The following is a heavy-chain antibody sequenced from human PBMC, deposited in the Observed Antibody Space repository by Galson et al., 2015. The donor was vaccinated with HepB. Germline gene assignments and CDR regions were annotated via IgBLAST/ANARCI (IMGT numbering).Heavy chain of an antibody. CDR1: GYTFTGYY. V-gene: IGHV1-2*06. CDR3: AATLLGATNPFDY. D-gene: IGHD1-26*01. CDR2: INPNSGGT. Sequence: SVKVSCKASGYTFTGYYMHWVRQAPGQGLEWMGRINPNSGGTNYAQKFQGRVTMTRDTSISTAYMELSRLRSEDTAVYYCAATLLGATNPFDYWGQGTLVTVSS. J-gene: IGHJ4*02.